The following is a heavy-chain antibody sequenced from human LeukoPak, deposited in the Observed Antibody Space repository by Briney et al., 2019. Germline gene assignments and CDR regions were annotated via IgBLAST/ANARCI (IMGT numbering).Heavy chain of an antibody. CDR3: ASVVCGGSCYPRVGLGYFDH. V-gene: IGHV3-7*03. J-gene: IGHJ4*02. D-gene: IGHD2-15*01. Sequence: GGSLRLSCAASGFTFSSYWMSWVRQAPGKGLEWVANIKQDGSEKYYVDSVKGRFTISRDNAKNSLYLQMNSLRAEDTAVYYWASVVCGGSCYPRVGLGYFDHGGQGTLVTVSS. CDR1: GFTFSSYW. CDR2: IKQDGSEK.